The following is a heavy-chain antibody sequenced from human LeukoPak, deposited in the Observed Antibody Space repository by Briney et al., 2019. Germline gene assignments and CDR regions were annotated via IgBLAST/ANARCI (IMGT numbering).Heavy chain of an antibody. CDR2: MNPNSGNT. CDR1: GYTFTSYD. Sequence: ASVKVSCKASGYTFTSYDINWVRQATGQGLEWMGWMNPNSGNTGYAQKFQGRVTMTRNTSISTAYMELSSLRSEDTAVYYCAKDEDPNYDFGVAIGGWGQGTLVTVSS. CDR3: AKDEDPNYDFGVAIGG. J-gene: IGHJ4*02. D-gene: IGHD3-3*01. V-gene: IGHV1-8*01.